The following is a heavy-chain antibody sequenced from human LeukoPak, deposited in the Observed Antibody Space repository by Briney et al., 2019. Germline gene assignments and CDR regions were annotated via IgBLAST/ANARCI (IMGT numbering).Heavy chain of an antibody. D-gene: IGHD5-18*01. CDR2: IYNSVST. J-gene: IGHJ6*02. CDR3: AKGSYGYYYGMDV. V-gene: IGHV4-59*01. Sequence: PSETLSLTCTVSGGSISNNYWSWIRQPPGKGLEWVGDIYNSVSTDYNPSLKSRVTISVDTSKNQFSLKLSSVTAADTAVYYCAKGSYGYYYGMDVWGHGTTVTVSS. CDR1: GGSISNNY.